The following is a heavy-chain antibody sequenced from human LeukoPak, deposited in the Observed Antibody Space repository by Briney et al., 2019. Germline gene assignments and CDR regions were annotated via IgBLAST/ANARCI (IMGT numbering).Heavy chain of an antibody. J-gene: IGHJ4*02. Sequence: AGGSLRLSCAASGFTFSSYGMSWVRQAPGKGLQWVSAISGSGGSTYYADSVKGRFTISRDNSKNTVYLQMNSLRAEDTAVYYCARAPRTNSGSFFDYWGQGTLVTVSS. CDR3: ARAPRTNSGSFFDY. D-gene: IGHD1-26*01. V-gene: IGHV3-23*01. CDR2: ISGSGGST. CDR1: GFTFSSYG.